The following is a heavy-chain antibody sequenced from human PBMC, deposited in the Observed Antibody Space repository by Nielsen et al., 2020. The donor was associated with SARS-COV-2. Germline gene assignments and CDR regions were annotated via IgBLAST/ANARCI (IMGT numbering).Heavy chain of an antibody. CDR2: ISSSSSYI. J-gene: IGHJ4*02. CDR1: GFTFGSYA. Sequence: GESLKISCAASGFTFGSYAMSWVRQAPGKGLEWVSSISSSSSYIYYADSVKGRFTISRDNAKNSLYLQMNSLRAEDTAVYYCATTTWIPYYFDYWGQGTLVTVSS. CDR3: ATTTWIPYYFDY. D-gene: IGHD5-12*01. V-gene: IGHV3-21*01.